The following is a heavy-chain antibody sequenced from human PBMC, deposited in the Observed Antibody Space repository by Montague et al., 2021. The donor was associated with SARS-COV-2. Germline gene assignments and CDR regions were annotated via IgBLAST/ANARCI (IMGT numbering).Heavy chain of an antibody. CDR1: GGTISTDNLYWY. CDR3: ARRVSNLRAAVDYFDY. Sequence: SETLSLTCLVSGGTISTDNLYWYWAWIRQPPGKGLEWIGSIFHNGDSYYNPSLNTRVTISIDTSRTHFSLSLTSVTAPDTAAYYCARRVSNLRAAVDYFDYWGQGTPVTVSS. V-gene: IGHV4-39*01. J-gene: IGHJ4*02. D-gene: IGHD5/OR15-5a*01. CDR2: IFHNGDS.